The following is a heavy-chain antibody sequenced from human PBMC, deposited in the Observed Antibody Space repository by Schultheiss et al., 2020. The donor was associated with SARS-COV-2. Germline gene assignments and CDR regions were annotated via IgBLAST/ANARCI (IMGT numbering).Heavy chain of an antibody. V-gene: IGHV3-30*14. CDR1: GFTFRNYA. CDR2: IWYDGSNK. CDR3: VIGPSYYFDY. Sequence: GESLKISCSASGFTFRNYAMHWVRQAPGKGLEWVAVIWYDGSNKYYADSVKGRFTISRDNSKNMLYLQMSSLRAEDTAVYYCVIGPSYYFDYWGQGTLVTVSS. J-gene: IGHJ4*02.